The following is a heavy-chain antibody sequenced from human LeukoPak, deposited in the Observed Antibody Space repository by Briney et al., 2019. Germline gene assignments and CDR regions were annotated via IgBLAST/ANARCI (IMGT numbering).Heavy chain of an antibody. Sequence: GGSLRLSCAASGFTFSSYSMNWVRQAPGKGLEWVSSISSSSSYIYYADSVKGRFTISRDNAKNSLYLQMNSLRAEDTAVYYCARDKSCSSTSCYPSYYGMDVWGQGTTVTVSS. J-gene: IGHJ6*02. D-gene: IGHD2-2*01. CDR2: ISSSSSYI. CDR1: GFTFSSYS. V-gene: IGHV3-21*01. CDR3: ARDKSCSSTSCYPSYYGMDV.